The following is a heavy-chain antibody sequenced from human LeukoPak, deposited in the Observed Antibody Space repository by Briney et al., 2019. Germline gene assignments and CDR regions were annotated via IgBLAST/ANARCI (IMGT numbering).Heavy chain of an antibody. V-gene: IGHV1-69*13. CDR3: ASSTYYYDSSGYYDYYFDY. J-gene: IGHJ4*02. CDR2: IIPIFGTA. D-gene: IGHD3-22*01. Sequence: ASVKVSCKASGYTFTGYYLHWVRQAPGQGLEWMGGIIPIFGTANYAQKFQGRVTITADESTSTAYMELSSLRSEDTAVYYCASSTYYYDSSGYYDYYFDYWGQGTLVTVSS. CDR1: GYTFTGYY.